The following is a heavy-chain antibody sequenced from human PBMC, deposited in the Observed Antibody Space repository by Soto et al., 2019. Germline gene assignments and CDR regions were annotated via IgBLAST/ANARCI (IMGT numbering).Heavy chain of an antibody. V-gene: IGHV1-8*01. D-gene: IGHD3-10*01. Sequence: QVQLVQSGAEVKKPGASVKVSCKASGYTFTSYDINWVRQATGQGLEWMGWMNPNSANTGYAQKFQGRVTMNRNNSISNAYIELRSLRSEDMAVSYSARGYYTYYYGSGSYSEGYYYYYMDVWGKGTTVTVSS. CDR2: MNPNSANT. CDR1: GYTFTSYD. J-gene: IGHJ6*03. CDR3: ARGYYTYYYGSGSYSEGYYYYYMDV.